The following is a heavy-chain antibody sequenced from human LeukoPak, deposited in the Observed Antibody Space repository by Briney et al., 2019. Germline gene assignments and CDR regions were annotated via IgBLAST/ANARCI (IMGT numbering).Heavy chain of an antibody. CDR3: VRDFPGSSSVDY. CDR1: RFTFSSYS. J-gene: IGHJ4*02. D-gene: IGHD6-6*01. CDR2: ISSSNSYS. V-gene: IGHV3-21*01. Sequence: GGSLRLSCAASRFTFSSYSMNWVRQAPGKGLEWVSSISSSNSYSYYADSAKGRFTISRDNTKNSLYLQMNSLRAEDTAVYYCVRDFPGSSSVDYWGQGTLVTVSS.